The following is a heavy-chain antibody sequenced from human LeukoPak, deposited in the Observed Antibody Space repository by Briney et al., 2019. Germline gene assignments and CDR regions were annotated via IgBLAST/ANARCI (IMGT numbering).Heavy chain of an antibody. V-gene: IGHV4-39*01. CDR3: ARHPRDYGSGSYYKNFDY. CDR1: GGSISSSSYY. Sequence: KASETLSLTCTVSGGSISSSSYYWGWIRQPPGKGLEWIGSIYYSGSTYYNPSLKSRITISVDTSKNQFSLKLSSVTAADTAVYYCARHPRDYGSGSYYKNFDYWGQGTLVTVSS. CDR2: IYYSGST. J-gene: IGHJ4*02. D-gene: IGHD3-10*01.